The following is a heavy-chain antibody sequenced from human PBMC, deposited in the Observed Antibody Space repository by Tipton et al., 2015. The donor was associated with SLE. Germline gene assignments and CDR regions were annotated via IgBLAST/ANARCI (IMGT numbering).Heavy chain of an antibody. D-gene: IGHD2-15*01. J-gene: IGHJ6*02. V-gene: IGHV4-34*01. CDR1: GGSFSGYY. CDR3: ALDRGGSPNGMDV. Sequence: TLSLTCAVYGGSFSGYYWSWIRQPPGKGLEWIGEINHSGSTKYNPSLKSRVTISVDTSKNQFSLKLSSVIAADTAVYYCALDRGGSPNGMDVWGQGTTVTVSS. CDR2: INHSGST.